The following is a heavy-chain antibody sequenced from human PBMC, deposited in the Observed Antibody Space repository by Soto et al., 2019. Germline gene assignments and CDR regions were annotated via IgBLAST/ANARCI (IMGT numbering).Heavy chain of an antibody. CDR2: IYWVDDT. CDR1: GVSLSTNGVG. D-gene: IGHD1-26*01. J-gene: IGHJ4*02. CDR3: AHRSLYSETYWDGGYFDY. Sequence: QITLKESGPTRVKPTQTLTLTCTFSGVSLSTNGVGVGWIRQPPGKALEWLALIYWVDDTRYRPSLKSRVTISKDTSQNQVVLTLICIDPVDTVTYDWAHRSLYSETYWDGGYFDYWGKGTMVAVSS. V-gene: IGHV2-5*02.